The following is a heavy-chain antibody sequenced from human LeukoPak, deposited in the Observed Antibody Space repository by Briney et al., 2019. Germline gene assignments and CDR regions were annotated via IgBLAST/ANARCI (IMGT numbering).Heavy chain of an antibody. CDR3: AKAVRSGGGITMVRGGNYFDY. D-gene: IGHD3-10*01. CDR2: ISYDGSNK. Sequence: PGGSLRLSCAASGFTFSSYAMHWVRQAPGKGLEWVAVISYDGSNKYYADSVKGRFTISRGNSKNTLYLQMNSLRAEDTAVYYCAKAVRSGGGITMVRGGNYFDYWGQGTLVTVSS. J-gene: IGHJ4*02. CDR1: GFTFSSYA. V-gene: IGHV3-30-3*01.